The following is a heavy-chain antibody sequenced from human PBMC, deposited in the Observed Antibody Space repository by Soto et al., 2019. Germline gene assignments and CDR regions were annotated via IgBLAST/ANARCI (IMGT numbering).Heavy chain of an antibody. Sequence: QVQLQESGPGLVQPSQTLSLTCTVSGGSIKIDAYNWNWVRQHPGKGLEWLGYTHYDGTTYYNPSPKGLISTSTGAPESQFSLNLTSVTAADTAVYYCTSTPFAYGDSGGVPGGAFHLWGQGAMVTVSS. V-gene: IGHV4-31*01. CDR3: TSTPFAYGDSGGVPGGAFHL. J-gene: IGHJ3*01. D-gene: IGHD4-17*01. CDR1: GGSIKIDAYN. CDR2: THYDGTT.